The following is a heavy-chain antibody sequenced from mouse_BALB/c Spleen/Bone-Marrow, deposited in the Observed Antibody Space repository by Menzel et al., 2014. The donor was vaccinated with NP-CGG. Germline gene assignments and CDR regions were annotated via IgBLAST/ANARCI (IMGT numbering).Heavy chain of an antibody. D-gene: IGHD2-2*01. CDR2: INPNSDYT. Sequence: VQLQQSGAELARPGASVKMSCKASGYTFTYYTMYWVKQRPGQGLEWIGYINPNSDYTNYNQKFKDKATLTADKSSSTAYMQLSSLTSEDSAAYYCAREVYGSWFAYWGQGTLVTVSA. CDR3: AREVYGSWFAY. V-gene: IGHV1-4*01. J-gene: IGHJ3*01. CDR1: GYTFTYYT.